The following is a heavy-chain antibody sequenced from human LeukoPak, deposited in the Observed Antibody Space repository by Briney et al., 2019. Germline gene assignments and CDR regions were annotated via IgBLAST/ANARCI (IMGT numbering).Heavy chain of an antibody. J-gene: IGHJ4*02. CDR1: GGSLSSYY. V-gene: IGHV4-59*01. D-gene: IGHD3-9*01. CDR3: ARVYDILTDYYFDY. CDR2: IYYSGST. Sequence: SETLSLTCTVSGGSLSSYYWSWIRQPPGKGLEWIGYIYYSGSTNYNPSLKSRVTISVDTSKNQFSLKLSSVTAADTAVYYCARVYDILTDYYFDYWGQGTLVTVSS.